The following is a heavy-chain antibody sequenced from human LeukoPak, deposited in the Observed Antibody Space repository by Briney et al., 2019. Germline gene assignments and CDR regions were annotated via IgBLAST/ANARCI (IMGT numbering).Heavy chain of an antibody. Sequence: PGRSLRLSCAASGFTFSSYGMHWVRQAPGKGLEWVAVISYDGSNKYYADSVKGRFTISRDNSKNTLYLQMNSLRAEDTAVYYCAKDSTYYYDSSGHTSPYYFDYWGQGTLVTVSS. CDR2: ISYDGSNK. CDR1: GFTFSSYG. J-gene: IGHJ4*02. CDR3: AKDSTYYYDSSGHTSPYYFDY. V-gene: IGHV3-30*18. D-gene: IGHD3-22*01.